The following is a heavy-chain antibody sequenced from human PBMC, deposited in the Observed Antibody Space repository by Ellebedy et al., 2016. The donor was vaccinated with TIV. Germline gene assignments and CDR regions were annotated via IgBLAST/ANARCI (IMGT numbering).Heavy chain of an antibody. V-gene: IGHV4-31*03. Sequence: SETLSLXXTVSGDSVTNTDYYWNWIRQRPGKGLEWLGNIDFNGRTDYNPSLASRVIVSVDTSKNQFSLTVTSVTAADGAVYYCARDGPYFYGFDVWGQGTTVTVSS. CDR1: GDSVTNTDYY. CDR2: IDFNGRT. J-gene: IGHJ6*02. CDR3: ARDGPYFYGFDV.